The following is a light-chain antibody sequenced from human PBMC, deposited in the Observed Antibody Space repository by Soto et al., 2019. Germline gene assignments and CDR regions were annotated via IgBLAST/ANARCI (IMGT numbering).Light chain of an antibody. CDR1: QSVSGY. Sequence: EIVLTQSPGTLSLSPGERATLSCRASQSVSGYLAWYQQKPGQAPRLLIYDISKRATGIPARFRGSGSGTDFTLTITRLEPEDFAVYYCHQYGSAPWTFGQGTKVDIK. CDR3: HQYGSAPWT. CDR2: DIS. J-gene: IGKJ1*01. V-gene: IGKV3-20*01.